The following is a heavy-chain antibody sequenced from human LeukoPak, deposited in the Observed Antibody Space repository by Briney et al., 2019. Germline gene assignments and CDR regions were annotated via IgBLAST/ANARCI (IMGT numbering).Heavy chain of an antibody. Sequence: PGGSLRLSCAASGFTSSTYWIHWVRQAPGKGLMWVSRINSDGSSTSYADSVKGRFTISRDNAKNTVYLHMNSLKVGDTAVYYCARSYYGDYEDFWGQGTLVAVSS. V-gene: IGHV3-74*01. CDR2: INSDGSST. D-gene: IGHD4-17*01. J-gene: IGHJ4*02. CDR1: GFTSSTYW. CDR3: ARSYYGDYEDF.